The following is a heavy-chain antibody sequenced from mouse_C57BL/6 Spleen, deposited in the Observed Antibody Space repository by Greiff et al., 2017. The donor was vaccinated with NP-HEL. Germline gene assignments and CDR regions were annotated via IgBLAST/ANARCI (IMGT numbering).Heavy chain of an antibody. CDR1: GYAFSSSW. CDR3: ARHGRDFDD. CDR2: IYPGDGDT. Sequence: QVQLQQSGPELVKPGASVKISCKASGYAFSSSWMNWVKQRPGKGLEWIGRIYPGDGDTNYNGKFKGKATLTADKSSSTAYMHLSSLTSEDSAVYYCARHGRDFDDWGKGTTVTVSS. D-gene: IGHD1-1*01. J-gene: IGHJ1*03. V-gene: IGHV1-82*01.